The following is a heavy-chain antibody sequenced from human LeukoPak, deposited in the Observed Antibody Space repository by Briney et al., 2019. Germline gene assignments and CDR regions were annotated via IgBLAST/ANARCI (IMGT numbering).Heavy chain of an antibody. D-gene: IGHD2-15*01. CDR2: IYDSGST. CDR1: GGSISSYY. CDR3: ARDCSGGSCYGAFDI. Sequence: SETLSLTCTVSGGSISSYYWSWIRQPPGKGLEWIGYIYDSGSTYYNPSLKSRITISVDTSENRFSLKLSSVTATDTAVYYCARDCSGGSCYGAFDIWGQGTMVTVSS. J-gene: IGHJ3*02. V-gene: IGHV4-59*12.